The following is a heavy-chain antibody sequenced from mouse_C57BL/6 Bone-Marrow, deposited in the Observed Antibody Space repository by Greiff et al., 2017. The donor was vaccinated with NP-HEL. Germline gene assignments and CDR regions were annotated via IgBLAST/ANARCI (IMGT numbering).Heavy chain of an antibody. D-gene: IGHD2-10*02. CDR3: ARERVWFLGWDY. CDR1: GYTFTDYY. V-gene: IGHV1-26*01. J-gene: IGHJ4*01. CDR2: INPNNGGT. Sequence: EVQLQQSGPELVKPGASVKISCKASGYTFTDYYMNWVKQSHGKSLEWIGDINPNNGGTSYNQKFKGKATLTVDKSSSTAYMELRSLTSEDSAVYYGARERVWFLGWDYWGQGTSVTVSS.